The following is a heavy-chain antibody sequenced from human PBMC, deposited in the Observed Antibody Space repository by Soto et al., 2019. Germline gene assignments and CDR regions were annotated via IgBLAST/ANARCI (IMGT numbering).Heavy chain of an antibody. CDR3: ARGGIVVVPARGWFDP. D-gene: IGHD2-2*01. V-gene: IGHV4-34*01. J-gene: IGHJ5*02. CDR2: INHSGST. Sequence: QVQLQQWGAGLLKPSETLSLTCAVYGGSFSGYYWSWIRQPPGKGLEWIGEINHSGSTNYNPSLKSRVTISVDTCKNQFSLKLSSVTAADTAVYYCARGGIVVVPARGWFDPWGQGTLVTVSS. CDR1: GGSFSGYY.